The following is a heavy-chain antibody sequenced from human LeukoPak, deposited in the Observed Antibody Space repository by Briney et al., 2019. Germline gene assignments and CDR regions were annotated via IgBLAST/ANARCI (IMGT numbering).Heavy chain of an antibody. J-gene: IGHJ4*02. CDR3: AISFRRYCSSTSCSTAYYFDY. Sequence: SVKVSCKASGGTFSSYAISWVRQAPGQGLEWKGGIIPIFGPANYAQKFQGRVTITTDESTSTAYMELSSLRSEDTAVYYCAISFRRYCSSTSCSTAYYFDYWGQGTLVTVSS. V-gene: IGHV1-69*05. CDR2: IIPIFGPA. CDR1: GGTFSSYA. D-gene: IGHD2-2*01.